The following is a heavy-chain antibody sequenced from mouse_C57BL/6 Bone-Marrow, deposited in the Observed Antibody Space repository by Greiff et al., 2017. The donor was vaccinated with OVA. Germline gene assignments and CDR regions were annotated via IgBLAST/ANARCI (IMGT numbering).Heavy chain of an antibody. D-gene: IGHD2-4*01. J-gene: IGHJ2*01. CDR2: IDPEDGET. CDR1: GFNIKDYY. V-gene: IGHV14-2*01. CDR3: ASRGCYDDDGGFDY. Sequence: EVQLQESGAELVKPGASVKLSCTASGFNIKDYYMHWVKQRTEQGLEWIGRIDPEDGETKYDPKFQGKAPITEDTSYNTAYLQLSRLTSEDTAVYYCASRGCYDDDGGFDYWGQGTTLTVSS.